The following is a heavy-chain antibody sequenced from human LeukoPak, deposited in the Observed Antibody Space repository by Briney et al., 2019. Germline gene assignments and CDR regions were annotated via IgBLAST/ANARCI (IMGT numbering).Heavy chain of an antibody. CDR2: IIPIFGTA. V-gene: IGHV1-69*01. J-gene: IGHJ4*02. CDR3: ARVIGRYSYGAPFDY. Sequence: IIPIFGTANYAQKFQGRVTITADESTSTAYMELSSLRSEDTAVYYCARVIGRYSYGAPFDYWGQGTLVTVSS. D-gene: IGHD5-18*01.